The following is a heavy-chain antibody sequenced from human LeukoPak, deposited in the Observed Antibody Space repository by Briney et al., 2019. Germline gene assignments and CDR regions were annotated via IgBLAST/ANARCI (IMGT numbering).Heavy chain of an antibody. CDR1: GFTFSSYS. D-gene: IGHD4-17*01. CDR2: ISSSSSYI. V-gene: IGHV3-21*01. CDR3: ARDLYELSDDYGDFPLYYFDY. Sequence: GGSLRLSCAASGFTFSSYSMNWVRQAPGKGLEWVSSISSSSSYIYYADSVKGRFTISRDNAKNSLYLQMNSLRAEDTAVYYCARDLYELSDDYGDFPLYYFDYWGQGTLVTVSS. J-gene: IGHJ4*02.